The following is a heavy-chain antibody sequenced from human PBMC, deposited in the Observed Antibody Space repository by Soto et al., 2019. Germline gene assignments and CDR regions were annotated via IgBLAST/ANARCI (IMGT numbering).Heavy chain of an antibody. J-gene: IGHJ4*02. CDR2: IWYDGSNK. CDR1: GFTFSSYG. V-gene: IGHV3-33*01. Sequence: GGSLRLSCAASGFTFSSYGMHWVRQAPGKGLEWVAVIWYDGSNKYYADSVKGRFTISRDNSKNTLYLQMNSLRAEDTAVYYCARDLDSSGWSGIKYWGQGTLVTVSS. CDR3: ARDLDSSGWSGIKY. D-gene: IGHD6-19*01.